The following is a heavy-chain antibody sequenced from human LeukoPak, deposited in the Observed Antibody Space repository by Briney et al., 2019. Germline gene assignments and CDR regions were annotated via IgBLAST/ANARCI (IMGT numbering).Heavy chain of an antibody. V-gene: IGHV4-38-2*02. J-gene: IGHJ6*03. D-gene: IGHD3-10*01. Sequence: PSETLSLTCTVSGYSISSGYYWGWIRQPPGKGLEWIGRIYSTGSANSYNPSLKSRVTISVDTSKNQFSLKLSSVTAADTAVYYCAREHYYGSGLRYYYYYYMDVWGTGTTVTISS. CDR3: AREHYYGSGLRYYYYYYMDV. CDR2: IYSTGSA. CDR1: GYSISSGYY.